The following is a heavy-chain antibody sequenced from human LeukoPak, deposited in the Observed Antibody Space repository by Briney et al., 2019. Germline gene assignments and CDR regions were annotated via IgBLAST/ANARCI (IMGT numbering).Heavy chain of an antibody. CDR1: GFTVGSNY. CDR3: ARDGTGYSGYY. CDR2: IYSGGST. D-gene: IGHD5-12*01. V-gene: IGHV3-53*01. J-gene: IGHJ4*02. Sequence: GGSLRLSCAASGFTVGSNYMTWVRQAPGKGLEWVSIIYSGGSTYYADSVKGRFTISRDSSKNTLYLQMNSLRAEDTAVYYCARDGTGYSGYYWGQGTLVTVSS.